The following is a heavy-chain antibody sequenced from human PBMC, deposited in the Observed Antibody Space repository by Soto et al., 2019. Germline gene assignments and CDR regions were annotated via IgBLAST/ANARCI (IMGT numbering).Heavy chain of an antibody. V-gene: IGHV3-72*01. CDR1: GLTLGDHY. CDR2: TRNKGNGYTT. CDR3: ARGVGGSFDN. J-gene: IGHJ4*02. Sequence: EVQLVESGGGLVQPGGSLRLSCAASGLTLGDHYMDWVRQAPGKGLEWVGRTRNKGNGYTTEYAASVKGRFTISRDESENSVYLQINSLKTEDTAMYYCARGVGGSFDNWGQGTLVTVSS. D-gene: IGHD2-15*01.